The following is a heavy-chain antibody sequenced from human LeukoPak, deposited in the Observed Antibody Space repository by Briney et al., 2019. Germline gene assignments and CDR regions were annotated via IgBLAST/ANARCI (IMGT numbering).Heavy chain of an antibody. D-gene: IGHD3-22*01. Sequence: GESLRLSCAASGFTFSSYAMSWVRQAPGKGLEWVSAISGSGGSTYYADSVKGRFTISRDNSKNTLYLQMNSLRAEDTAVYYCAKEFYYDSSGHLVDYWGQGTLVTVSS. CDR2: ISGSGGST. J-gene: IGHJ4*02. V-gene: IGHV3-23*01. CDR3: AKEFYYDSSGHLVDY. CDR1: GFTFSSYA.